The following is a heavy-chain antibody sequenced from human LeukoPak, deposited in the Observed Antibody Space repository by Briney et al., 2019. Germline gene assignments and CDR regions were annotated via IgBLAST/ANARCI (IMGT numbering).Heavy chain of an antibody. J-gene: IGHJ6*02. Sequence: SVKVSCKASGGTFSSYAISWVRQAPGPGLEWMGRIIPILGIANYAQKFQGRVTITADKSTSTAYMELSSLRSEDTAVYYCARGSSGWLYYYYGMDVWGQGTTVTVSS. V-gene: IGHV1-69*04. CDR3: ARGSSGWLYYYYGMDV. CDR1: GGTFSSYA. D-gene: IGHD6-19*01. CDR2: IIPILGIA.